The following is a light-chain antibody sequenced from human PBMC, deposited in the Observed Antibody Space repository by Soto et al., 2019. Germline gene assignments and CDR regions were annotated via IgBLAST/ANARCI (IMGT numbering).Light chain of an antibody. CDR2: DAS. Sequence: DIQMTQSPFTLSASVGDRVTITCRANQSISSRLAWHQQKPGKAPKVLIYDASSLKSGVPSRFSGSGSGTEFTLTISSLQPDDFATYYCQQYNSYPWTFGQGTKVEIK. CDR3: QQYNSYPWT. CDR1: QSISSR. J-gene: IGKJ1*01. V-gene: IGKV1-5*01.